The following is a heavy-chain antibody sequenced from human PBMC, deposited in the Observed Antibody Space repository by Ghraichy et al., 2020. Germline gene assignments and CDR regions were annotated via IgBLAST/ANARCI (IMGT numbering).Heavy chain of an antibody. CDR2: IKQDGSEK. Sequence: GGSLRLSCAASGFTFSSYWMNWVRQAPGKGLEWVANIKQDGSEKYYADSVKGRITISRDNAKNSLYLQMNSLRAEDTAVYYCARGRSYGSGIVDYFDYWGQETLVTVSS. J-gene: IGHJ4*02. D-gene: IGHD3-10*01. CDR1: GFTFSSYW. V-gene: IGHV3-7*01. CDR3: ARGRSYGSGIVDYFDY.